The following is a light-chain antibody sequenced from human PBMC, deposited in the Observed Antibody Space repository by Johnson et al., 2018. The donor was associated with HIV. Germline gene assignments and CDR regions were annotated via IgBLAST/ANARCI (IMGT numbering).Light chain of an antibody. J-gene: IGLJ1*01. CDR2: DNS. CDR3: GTWDSSLSGYV. V-gene: IGLV1-51*01. Sequence: QSVLTQPPSVSAAPGQKVTISCSGNRSNIGDNFVSWYQHLPGTAPKLLVYDNSKRPSGIPDRFSATKSGTSATLGITGLQTGDEADDYCGTWDSSLSGYVFGTRTQVTVL. CDR1: RSNIGDNF.